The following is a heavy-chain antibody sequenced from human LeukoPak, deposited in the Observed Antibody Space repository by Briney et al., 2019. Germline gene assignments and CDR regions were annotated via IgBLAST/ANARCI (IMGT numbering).Heavy chain of an antibody. V-gene: IGHV1-18*01. J-gene: IGHJ5*02. CDR3: ARVRIAAAGTQGKNWFDP. CDR1: GYTFTSYG. CDR2: ISAYNGNT. D-gene: IGHD6-13*01. Sequence: ASVKVSCKASGYTFTSYGISWVRQAPGQGLEWMGWISAYNGNTNYAQKLQGRVTMTTDTSTSTAYMELRSLRSDDTAVYYCARVRIAAAGTQGKNWFDPWGQGTLVTVSS.